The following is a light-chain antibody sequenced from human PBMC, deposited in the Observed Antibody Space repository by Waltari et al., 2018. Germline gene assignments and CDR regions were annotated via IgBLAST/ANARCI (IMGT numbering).Light chain of an antibody. CDR2: TTD. CDR3: AVWDDSLNGPL. Sequence: QSVLTQPPSASGTPGQRVSISCSGSAYNIGSNTANWYRQLPGTAPKLLIFTTDQRPSGVPDRFSGSKSGTSASLAISGLQSEDEAEYHCAVWDDSLNGPLFGGGTKLTVL. CDR1: AYNIGSNT. J-gene: IGLJ2*01. V-gene: IGLV1-44*01.